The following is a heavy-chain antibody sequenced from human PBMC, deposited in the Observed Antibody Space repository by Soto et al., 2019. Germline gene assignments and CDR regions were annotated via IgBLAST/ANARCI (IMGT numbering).Heavy chain of an antibody. CDR2: INSKADNDAT. D-gene: IGHD5-12*01. J-gene: IGHJ4*02. CDR3: TSRYSFDRGFHF. CDR1: GFTLSGST. Sequence: PGGSLRLSCAASGFTLSGSTMFWVRQASGKGLEWVGHINSKADNDATTYAASVKGRFTVSRDDSKNTAYLQMNSLKTEDTAVYYCTSRYSFDRGFHFWGRGTLVTVSS. V-gene: IGHV3-73*01.